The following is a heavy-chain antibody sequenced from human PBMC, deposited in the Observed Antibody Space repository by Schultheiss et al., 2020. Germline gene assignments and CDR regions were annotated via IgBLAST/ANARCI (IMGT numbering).Heavy chain of an antibody. D-gene: IGHD1-26*01. CDR1: TFSSYA. Sequence: TFSSYAMSWVRQAPGKGLEWIGSIYYSGSTYYNPSLKSRVTISVDTSKNQFSLKLSSVTAADTAVYYCARVREATHYYYGMDVWGQGTTVTVSS. J-gene: IGHJ6*02. CDR2: IYYSGST. CDR3: ARVREATHYYYGMDV. V-gene: IGHV4-39*07.